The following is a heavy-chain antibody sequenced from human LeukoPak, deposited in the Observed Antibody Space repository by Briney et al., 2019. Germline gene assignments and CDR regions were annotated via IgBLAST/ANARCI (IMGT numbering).Heavy chain of an antibody. CDR3: AKSLFTSATGTGRAFHI. J-gene: IGHJ3*02. CDR2: ISASGDVT. Sequence: GGSLRLSCAASRFSFSTYPMGWVRQAPGKGLEWVSGISASGDVTFHADPVKGRFTISRDNSKNTLYLQMTSLRAEDTAEYYCAKSLFTSATGTGRAFHIWGQGTMVSVSS. D-gene: IGHD1-1*01. V-gene: IGHV3-23*01. CDR1: RFSFSTYP.